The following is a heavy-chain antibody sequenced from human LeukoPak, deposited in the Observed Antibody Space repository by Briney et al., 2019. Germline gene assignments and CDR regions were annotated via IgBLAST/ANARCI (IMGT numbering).Heavy chain of an antibody. J-gene: IGHJ6*02. CDR2: IKQDGSEK. CDR3: ASYNDYMAPYGMDV. CDR1: GSTFSSYW. V-gene: IGHV3-7*01. D-gene: IGHD4-4*01. Sequence: GGSLRLSCAASGSTFSSYWMSWVRQAPGKGLEWVANIKQDGSEKYYVDSVKGRFTISRDNAKNSLYLQMNSLRAEDTAVYYCASYNDYMAPYGMDVWGQGTTVTVSS.